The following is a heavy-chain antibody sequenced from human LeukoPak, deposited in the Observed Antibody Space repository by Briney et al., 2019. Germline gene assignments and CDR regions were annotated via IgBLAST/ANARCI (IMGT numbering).Heavy chain of an antibody. Sequence: GGSLRLPCAASGSTFSSSRMLWVRQTPGKGLVWVSNINTDGSSTNYADSVKGRFAISRDNAKNTLYLQMDSLRVEDTAIYYCVRSWGEDYWGQGTLVTVSS. CDR3: VRSWGEDY. J-gene: IGHJ4*02. V-gene: IGHV3-74*01. CDR2: INTDGSST. CDR1: GSTFSSSR. D-gene: IGHD3-16*01.